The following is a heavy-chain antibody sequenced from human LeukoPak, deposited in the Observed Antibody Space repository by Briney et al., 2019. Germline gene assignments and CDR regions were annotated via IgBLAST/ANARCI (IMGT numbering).Heavy chain of an antibody. J-gene: IGHJ6*02. CDR3: ATDFIAVAGTYYYYGMDV. D-gene: IGHD6-19*01. Sequence: ASVKVSCKVSGYTLTELSMHWVRQAPGKGLEWMGGFDPEDGETIYAQKFQGRVTMTEDTSTDTAYMELSSLRSEDTAAYYCATDFIAVAGTYYYYGMDVWGQGTTVTVSS. CDR1: GYTLTELS. CDR2: FDPEDGET. V-gene: IGHV1-24*01.